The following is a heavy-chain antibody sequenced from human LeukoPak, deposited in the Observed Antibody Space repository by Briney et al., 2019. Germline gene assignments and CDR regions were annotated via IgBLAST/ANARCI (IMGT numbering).Heavy chain of an antibody. D-gene: IGHD3-22*01. CDR1: GFTFTSYW. Sequence: GGSLRLSCAASGFTFTSYWMSWVRQAPGKGLEWVANIKQDGGAKYYVDSVKGRFTISRDNAKNSLYLLMNSLRAEDTAVYYCARGINYYDTSFIDYWGQGTLVTVSS. CDR3: ARGINYYDTSFIDY. V-gene: IGHV3-7*04. J-gene: IGHJ4*02. CDR2: IKQDGGAK.